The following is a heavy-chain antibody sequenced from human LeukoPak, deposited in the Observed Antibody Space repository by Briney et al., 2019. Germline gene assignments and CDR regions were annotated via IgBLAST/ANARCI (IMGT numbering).Heavy chain of an antibody. V-gene: IGHV4-34*01. D-gene: IGHD6-13*01. Sequence: SETQSLTCAVYGGSFSGYYWSWIRQPPGKGLEWIGEINHSGSTNYNPSLKSRVTISVDTSKNQFSLKLSSVTAADTAVYYCARALYSSRWTFDYWGQGTLVTVSS. CDR1: GGSFSGYY. CDR3: ARALYSSRWTFDY. J-gene: IGHJ4*02. CDR2: INHSGST.